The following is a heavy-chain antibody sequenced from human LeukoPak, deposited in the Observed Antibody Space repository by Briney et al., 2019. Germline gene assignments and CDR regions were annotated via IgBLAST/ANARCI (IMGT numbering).Heavy chain of an antibody. J-gene: IGHJ3*02. CDR2: ISSSGSTI. V-gene: IGHV3-48*03. CDR3: ARSGMVRGARAFDI. D-gene: IGHD3-10*01. CDR1: GFTFSSYE. Sequence: GGSLRLSCVASGFTFSSYEMNWVRQAPGKGLEWVSYISSSGSTIYYADSVKGRFTISRDNAKNSLYLQMNSLRAEGTAVHYCARSGMVRGARAFDIWGQGTMVTVSS.